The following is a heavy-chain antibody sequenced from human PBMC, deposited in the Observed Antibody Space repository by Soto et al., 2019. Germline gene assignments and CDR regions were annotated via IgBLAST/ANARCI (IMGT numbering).Heavy chain of an antibody. D-gene: IGHD6-13*01. CDR3: AKGARGYSSSSGYYYYGMDV. Sequence: GGSLRLSCAASGFTFSSYAMSWVRQAPGKGLEWVSAISGSGGSTYYADSVKGRFTISGDNSKNTLYLQMDSLRAEDTAVYYCAKGARGYSSSSGYYYYGMDVWGQGTTVTVSS. J-gene: IGHJ6*02. CDR2: ISGSGGST. CDR1: GFTFSSYA. V-gene: IGHV3-23*01.